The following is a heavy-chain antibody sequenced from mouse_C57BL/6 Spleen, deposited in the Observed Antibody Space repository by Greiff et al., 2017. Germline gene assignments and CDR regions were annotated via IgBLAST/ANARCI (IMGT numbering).Heavy chain of an antibody. J-gene: IGHJ1*03. V-gene: IGHV1-9*01. Sequence: VKLMESGAELMKPGASVKLSCKATGYTFTGYWIEWVKQRPGHGLEWIGEILPGSGSTNYNEKFKGKATFTADTSSNTAYMQLSSLTTEDSAIYYCARRVIGPITTVVDWYFDVWGTGTTVTVSS. CDR3: ARRVIGPITTVVDWYFDV. CDR1: GYTFTGYW. D-gene: IGHD1-1*01. CDR2: ILPGSGST.